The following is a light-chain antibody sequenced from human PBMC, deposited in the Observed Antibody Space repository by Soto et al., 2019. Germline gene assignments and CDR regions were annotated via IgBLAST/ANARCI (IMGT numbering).Light chain of an antibody. Sequence: DIQLTQSPSFLSASVGDRVTITCRASQGISSYLAWYQQKPGKAPKLLIYAASTLQSGVPSRFSGRRSGTEFTLTISSLQPEDFATYYCQQLETYPITFGQGTRLEIK. CDR1: QGISSY. CDR2: AAS. J-gene: IGKJ5*01. V-gene: IGKV1-9*01. CDR3: QQLETYPIT.